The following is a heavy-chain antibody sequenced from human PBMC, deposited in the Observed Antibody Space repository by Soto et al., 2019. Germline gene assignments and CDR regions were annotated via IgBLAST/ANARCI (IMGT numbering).Heavy chain of an antibody. CDR2: IYYSGST. CDR3: GARVRGVMRYDD. CDR1: DCSISASSYY. J-gene: IGHJ4*02. V-gene: IGHV4-61*05. D-gene: IGHD3-10*01. Sequence: WECLSPTCTVADCSISASSYYWNWIRQPPGKGLEWIGYIYYSGSTNYNPSLKSRVTISIDMSKNQFSLKLSSVTAADTAVHYCGARVRGVMRYDDWGQGTLVTVS.